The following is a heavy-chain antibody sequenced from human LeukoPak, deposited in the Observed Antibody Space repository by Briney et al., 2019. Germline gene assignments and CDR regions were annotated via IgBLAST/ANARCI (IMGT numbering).Heavy chain of an antibody. D-gene: IGHD2/OR15-2a*01. Sequence: PGGSLRLSCTASGFTFSSSSVNWVRQAPGKGLEWVSSITRSSTYIYYADSMKGRFTISRDNAKNSLYLQMNSLRADDTAVYYCARAPSAENYFPWYFDLWGRGTLVTVSS. CDR2: ITRSSTYI. J-gene: IGHJ2*01. CDR1: GFTFSSSS. V-gene: IGHV3-21*01. CDR3: ARAPSAENYFPWYFDL.